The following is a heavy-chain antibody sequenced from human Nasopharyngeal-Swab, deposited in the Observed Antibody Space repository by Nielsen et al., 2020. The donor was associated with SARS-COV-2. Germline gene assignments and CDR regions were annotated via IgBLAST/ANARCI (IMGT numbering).Heavy chain of an antibody. D-gene: IGHD4-17*01. Sequence: ASVKVSCKASGYTFTSYAMHWVRQAPGQRLEWMGWINAGNGNTKYSQKFQGRVTITRDTSASTAYMELSSLRSEDTAVYYCAREPLRTHWFDPWGQGTLVTVSS. CDR3: AREPLRTHWFDP. J-gene: IGHJ5*02. CDR1: GYTFTSYA. V-gene: IGHV1-3*01. CDR2: INAGNGNT.